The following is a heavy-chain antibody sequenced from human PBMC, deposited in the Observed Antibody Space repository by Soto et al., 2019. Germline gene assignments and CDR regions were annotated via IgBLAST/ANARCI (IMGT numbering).Heavy chain of an antibody. V-gene: IGHV4-59*01. CDR2: IYYSGST. Sequence: SETLSLTCTVSGGSISSYYWSWIRQPPGKGLEWIGYIYYSGSTNYNPSLKSRVTISVDTSKNQLSLKLSSVTAADTAVYYCAGNSYGYYYYGMDVWGQGTTVTVSS. CDR1: GGSISSYY. J-gene: IGHJ6*02. D-gene: IGHD5-18*01. CDR3: AGNSYGYYYYGMDV.